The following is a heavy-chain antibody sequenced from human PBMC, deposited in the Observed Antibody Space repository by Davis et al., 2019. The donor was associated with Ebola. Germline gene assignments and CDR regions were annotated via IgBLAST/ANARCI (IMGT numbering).Heavy chain of an antibody. D-gene: IGHD5-24*01. Sequence: GESLKISCAASGFTFSSYSMNWVRQAPGKGLEWVSSISSSSSYIYYADSVKGRFTISRDNAKNSLYLQMNSLRAEDTAVYYCAREMATTNDAFDIWGQGTMVTVSS. J-gene: IGHJ3*02. CDR2: ISSSSSYI. CDR1: GFTFSSYS. CDR3: AREMATTNDAFDI. V-gene: IGHV3-21*01.